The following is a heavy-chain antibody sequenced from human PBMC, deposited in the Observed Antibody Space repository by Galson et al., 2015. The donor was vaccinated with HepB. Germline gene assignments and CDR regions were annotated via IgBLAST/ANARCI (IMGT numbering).Heavy chain of an antibody. CDR2: INPSGGST. CDR3: ARGIAARPGRVYYYYYMDV. J-gene: IGHJ6*03. CDR1: GYTFTSYY. Sequence: VKVSCKASGYTFTSYYMHWVRQAPGQGLEWMEIINPSGGSTSYAQKFQGRVTMTRDTSTSTVYMELSSLRSEDTAVYYCARGIAARPGRVYYYYYMDVWGKGTTVTVSS. V-gene: IGHV1-46*01. D-gene: IGHD6-6*01.